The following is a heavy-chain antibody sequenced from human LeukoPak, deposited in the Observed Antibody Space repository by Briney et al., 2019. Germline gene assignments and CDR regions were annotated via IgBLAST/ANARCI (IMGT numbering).Heavy chain of an antibody. CDR1: GYSFTSYW. V-gene: IGHV5-51*01. CDR2: IYPGDSDT. CDR3: ARVTMGSSGGSCYDY. D-gene: IGHD2-15*01. J-gene: IGHJ4*02. Sequence: GESLKISCKGSGYSFTSYWIGWVRQMPGKGLEWMGIIYPGDSDTRYSPSFQGQVTISADKSISTAYLQWSSLKASDTAMYYCARVTMGSSGGSCYDYWGQGTLVTVSS.